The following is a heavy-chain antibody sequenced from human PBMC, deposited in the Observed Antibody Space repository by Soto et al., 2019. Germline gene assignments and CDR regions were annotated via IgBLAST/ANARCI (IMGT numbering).Heavy chain of an antibody. D-gene: IGHD3-16*02. CDR1: GYTFTSYD. CDR3: ARHYDYIWGSYRSNWFDP. J-gene: IGHJ5*02. V-gene: IGHV1-8*01. CDR2: MNPNSGNT. Sequence: ASVKVSCKASGYTFTSYDINWVRQATGQGLEWMGWMNPNSGNTGYAQKFQGRVTMTRNTSISTAYMELSSLRSEDTAVYYCARHYDYIWGSYRSNWFDPWGQGTLVPVSS.